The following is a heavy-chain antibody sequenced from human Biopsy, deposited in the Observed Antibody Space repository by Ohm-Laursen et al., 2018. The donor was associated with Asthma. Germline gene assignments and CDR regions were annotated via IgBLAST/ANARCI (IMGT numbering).Heavy chain of an antibody. D-gene: IGHD1-7*01. V-gene: IGHV1-69*13. CDR2: IIPIFGTA. J-gene: IGHJ6*02. Sequence: SVKVSCKPSGGTFSSYAISWVRQAPGQGLEWMGGIIPIFGTANYAQKFQGRVTITADESTSTAYMELSSLRSEDTAVYYCARDPHNSYLASLRTKFNYYYYGMDVWGQGTTVTVSS. CDR3: ARDPHNSYLASLRTKFNYYYYGMDV. CDR1: GGTFSSYA.